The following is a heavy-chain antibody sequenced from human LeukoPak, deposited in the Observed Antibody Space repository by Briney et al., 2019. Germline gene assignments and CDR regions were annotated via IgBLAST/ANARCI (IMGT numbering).Heavy chain of an antibody. D-gene: IGHD2/OR15-2a*01. J-gene: IGHJ3*01. CDR1: GGSSSDYY. V-gene: IGHV4-59*01. Sequence: SETLSLTGTGSGGSSSDYYWSWIRQPPGKGLKGIGWTFGSGISNYNPTLKNRLPISVDTSKTKYSLKSTSATAAGRAGYYCAREKDSASDHSNICNDFWGQGTMVTVSS. CDR3: AREKDSASDHSNICNDF. CDR2: TFGSGIS.